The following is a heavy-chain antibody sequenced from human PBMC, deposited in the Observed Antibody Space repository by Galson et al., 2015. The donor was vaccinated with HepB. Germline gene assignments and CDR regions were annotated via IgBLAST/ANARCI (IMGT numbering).Heavy chain of an antibody. CDR3: ARAGWQWLAHFDY. V-gene: IGHV1-3*01. D-gene: IGHD6-19*01. CDR2: INAGNGNT. J-gene: IGHJ4*02. CDR1: GYTFTSYA. Sequence: SVKVSCKASGYTFTSYAMHWVRQAPGQGLEWMGWINAGNGNTKYSQKFQGRVTITRDTSASTAYMELSSLRSEDTAVYYCARAGWQWLAHFDYWGQGTLVTVSS.